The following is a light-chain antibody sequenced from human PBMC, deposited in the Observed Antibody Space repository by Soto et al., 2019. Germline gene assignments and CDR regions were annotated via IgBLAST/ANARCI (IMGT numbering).Light chain of an antibody. Sequence: QSALTQPRSVSGSPGQSVTISCTGTSSDVGDYNYVSWYQQHPGKAPKLMIYDVSKRPSGVPDRFSGSKSGNTASLTIYGLQAEDEADFYCCSYAGSYFYVFGTGTKVTVL. J-gene: IGLJ1*01. CDR2: DVS. V-gene: IGLV2-11*01. CDR3: CSYAGSYFYV. CDR1: SSDVGDYNY.